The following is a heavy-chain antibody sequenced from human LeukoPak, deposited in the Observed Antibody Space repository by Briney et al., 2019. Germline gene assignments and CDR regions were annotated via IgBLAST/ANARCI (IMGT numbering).Heavy chain of an antibody. Sequence: SETLSLTCAVSGYSISSSNWWGWIRQPPGKGLGWIGYIYYSGSTYYNPSLKSRVTMSVDTSKNQFSLKLSSVTAVDTAVYYCARTLTPYCSGGSCYGKNAFDIWGQGTMVTVSS. CDR1: GYSISSSNW. CDR2: IYYSGST. V-gene: IGHV4-28*01. J-gene: IGHJ3*02. CDR3: ARTLTPYCSGGSCYGKNAFDI. D-gene: IGHD2-15*01.